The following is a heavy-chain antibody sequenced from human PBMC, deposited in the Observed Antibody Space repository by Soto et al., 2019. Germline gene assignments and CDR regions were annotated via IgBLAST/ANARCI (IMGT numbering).Heavy chain of an antibody. Sequence: ASVKVSCKASGYTFTSYGISWVRQAPGQGLEWMGWISAYNGNTNYAQKLQGRVTMTTDTSTSTAYMELRSLRSDDTAVYYCARDSYYYDSSGYYHDWGQGTLVISPQ. CDR1: GYTFTSYG. CDR2: ISAYNGNT. J-gene: IGHJ4*02. V-gene: IGHV1-18*04. D-gene: IGHD3-22*01. CDR3: ARDSYYYDSSGYYHD.